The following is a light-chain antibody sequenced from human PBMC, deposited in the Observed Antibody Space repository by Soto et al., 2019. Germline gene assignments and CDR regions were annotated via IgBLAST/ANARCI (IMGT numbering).Light chain of an antibody. J-gene: IGLJ3*02. Sequence: QSVLTQPASVSGSPGQSITISCTGTSGDVGGYNYVSWYQQSPGKVPKLIIYSVTNRPSGVSNRFSGSKSGNTASLTISRLQAEDEADYYCSSYTTSGTRVFGGGTKVTVL. CDR1: SGDVGGYNY. V-gene: IGLV2-14*01. CDR2: SVT. CDR3: SSYTTSGTRV.